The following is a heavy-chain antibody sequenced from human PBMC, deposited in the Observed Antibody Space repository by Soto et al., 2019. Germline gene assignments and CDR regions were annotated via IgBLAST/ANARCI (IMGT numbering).Heavy chain of an antibody. Sequence: SETLSLTCTVSGGSIISGDYYFSGIRQPPGKGLEWIGYIYYSGSTYYNPSLKSRVTISVDTSKNQFSLKLSSVTAADTAVYYCARTYNWNYGVDYWGQGTLVTVSS. CDR3: ARTYNWNYGVDY. V-gene: IGHV4-30-4*01. J-gene: IGHJ4*02. CDR2: IYYSGST. CDR1: GGSIISGDYY. D-gene: IGHD1-7*01.